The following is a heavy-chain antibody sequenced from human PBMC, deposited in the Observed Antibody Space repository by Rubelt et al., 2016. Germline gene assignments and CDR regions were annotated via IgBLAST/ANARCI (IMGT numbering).Heavy chain of an antibody. CDR3: ARDLGGGSSAFDY. D-gene: IGHD3-16*01. CDR1: GGSFIGYY. V-gene: IGHV4-34*01. J-gene: IGHJ4*02. CDR2: INHRGST. Sequence: QVQLQQWGAGLLKPSETLSLTCAVYGGSFIGYYWSWIRQPPGKGLEWIGEINHRGSTNYNPSLKSRVTISVDTSMNQFSRKLSSVTAADTAVYYCARDLGGGSSAFDYWGQGTLVTVSS.